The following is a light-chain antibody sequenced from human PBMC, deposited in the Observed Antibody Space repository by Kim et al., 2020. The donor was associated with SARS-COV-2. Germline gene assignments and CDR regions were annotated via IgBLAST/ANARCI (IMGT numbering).Light chain of an antibody. CDR3: SSYTSNNTLL. J-gene: IGLJ2*01. V-gene: IGLV2-14*04. CDR1: SSDIGGYVY. Sequence: GQSITISCTGTSSDIGGYVYVSWYQQHPGKVPKLIIYDVSKGHSGVSNRFTGSKSGNTASLTISGLQPEDEAEYYCSSYTSNNTLLFGGGTQLTVL. CDR2: DVS.